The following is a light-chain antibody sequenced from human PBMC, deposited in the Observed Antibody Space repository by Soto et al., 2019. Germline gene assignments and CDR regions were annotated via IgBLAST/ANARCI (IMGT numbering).Light chain of an antibody. CDR3: QQYNSYHRT. V-gene: IGKV1-5*01. CDR2: DAS. CDR1: QSISSW. Sequence: DIQMTPSPSTLSASLGARVTITCRASQSISSWLAWYQQKPGKAPKLLIYDASSLESGVPSRFSGSGSGTEFTLTISSLQPDDFATYYCQQYNSYHRTFGQGTKVDIK. J-gene: IGKJ1*01.